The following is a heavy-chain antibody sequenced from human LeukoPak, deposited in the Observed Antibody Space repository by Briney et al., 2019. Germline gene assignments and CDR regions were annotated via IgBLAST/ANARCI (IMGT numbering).Heavy chain of an antibody. CDR1: GFTFSSYA. Sequence: GGSLRLSCAASGFTFSSYAMSWVRQAPGKGLEWVSAISGSGGSTYYADSVKGRFTISGDNAKNTLSLQMNSLRSEDTAVYYCVREDTPATANYWGQGTLVTISS. CDR3: VREDTPATANY. J-gene: IGHJ4*02. CDR2: ISGSGGST. V-gene: IGHV3-23*01. D-gene: IGHD2-21*02.